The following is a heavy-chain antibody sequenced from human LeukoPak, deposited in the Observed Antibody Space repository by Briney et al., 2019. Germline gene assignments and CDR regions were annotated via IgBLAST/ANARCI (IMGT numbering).Heavy chain of an antibody. Sequence: SGTLSLTCAVSGGSISSSNWWSWVRQPPGKGLEWIGEIYHSGSTNYNPSLKSRVTISVDKSKNQFSPKLSSVTAADTAVYYCARITRIDYYDSSGLGYWGQGTLVTVSS. CDR3: ARITRIDYYDSSGLGY. CDR1: GGSISSSNW. D-gene: IGHD3-22*01. V-gene: IGHV4-4*02. J-gene: IGHJ4*02. CDR2: IYHSGST.